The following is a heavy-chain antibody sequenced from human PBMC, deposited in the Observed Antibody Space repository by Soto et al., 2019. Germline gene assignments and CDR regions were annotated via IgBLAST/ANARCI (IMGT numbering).Heavy chain of an antibody. CDR1: GGSISSSSYY. Sequence: PSETLSLTCTVSGGSISSSSYYWGWIRPPPGKGLEWIGYIYYSGSTNYNPSLKSRVTISVDTSKNQFSLKLSSVTAADTAVYYCARQRAMVQFDYYYYYMDVWGKGTTVTVSS. D-gene: IGHD3-10*01. J-gene: IGHJ6*03. V-gene: IGHV4-61*05. CDR2: IYYSGST. CDR3: ARQRAMVQFDYYYYYMDV.